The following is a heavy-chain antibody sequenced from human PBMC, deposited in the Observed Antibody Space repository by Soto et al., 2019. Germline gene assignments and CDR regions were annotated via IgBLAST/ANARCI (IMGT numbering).Heavy chain of an antibody. J-gene: IGHJ5*02. D-gene: IGHD2-2*01. Sequence: SQTLSLTCAISGDSVSSNSAAWNWIRQSPSRGLEWLGRTYYRSKWYNDYAVSVKSRITINPDTSKNQFSLQLNSVTPEDTAVYYCARDEDLVVVVPAARNWFDPWDQGTLVTVSS. V-gene: IGHV6-1*01. CDR2: TYYRSKWYN. CDR1: GDSVSSNSAA. CDR3: ARDEDLVVVVPAARNWFDP.